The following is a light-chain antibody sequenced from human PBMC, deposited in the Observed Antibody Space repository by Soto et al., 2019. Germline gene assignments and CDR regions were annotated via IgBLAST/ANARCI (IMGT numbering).Light chain of an antibody. Sequence: QSVLTQPPSVSGAPGQRITISCTGSSSNIGAGYDVHWYQHLPGTAPKLLIFGNKNRPSGVPDRFSGSKPGTSASLAITGLQAEDEADYFCQSYDSGCGGLVFGGGTQLTVL. V-gene: IGLV1-40*01. CDR2: GNK. CDR3: QSYDSGCGGLV. CDR1: SSNIGAGYD. J-gene: IGLJ3*02.